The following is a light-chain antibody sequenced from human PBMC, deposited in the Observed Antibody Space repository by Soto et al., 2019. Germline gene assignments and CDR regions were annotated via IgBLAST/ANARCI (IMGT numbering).Light chain of an antibody. CDR1: QSLLHSKGYNY. Sequence: IVMTKSPLSLPVSPGEPASISCRSSQSLLHSKGYNYLGWFLQKPGQSPQLLIYLGSGRASGVPDRFSGSGSGTDITLKISRVEAEDVGVYYGMQVLHTPLTFGGGTKVEIK. V-gene: IGKV2-28*01. CDR3: MQVLHTPLT. CDR2: LGS. J-gene: IGKJ4*01.